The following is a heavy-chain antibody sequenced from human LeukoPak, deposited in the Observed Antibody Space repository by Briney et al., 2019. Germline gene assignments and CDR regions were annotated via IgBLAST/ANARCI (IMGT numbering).Heavy chain of an antibody. CDR2: IYHSGST. CDR1: GYSISSGYC. Sequence: SETLSLTCAVSGYSISSGYCWGWIRQPPGKGLEWIGSIYHSGSTYYNPSLKSRVTISVDTSKNQFSLKLSSVTAADTAVYYCASLNYYGSGSYYYYYYMDVWGKGTTVTVSS. D-gene: IGHD3-10*01. CDR3: ASLNYYGSGSYYYYYYMDV. J-gene: IGHJ6*03. V-gene: IGHV4-38-2*01.